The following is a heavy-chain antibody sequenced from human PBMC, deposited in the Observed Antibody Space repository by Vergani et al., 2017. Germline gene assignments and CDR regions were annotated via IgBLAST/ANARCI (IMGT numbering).Heavy chain of an antibody. V-gene: IGHV5-51*01. J-gene: IGHJ4*02. D-gene: IGHD5-24*01. Sequence: EVMLVQSGAEVKKPGESLKISCKYSESSFISNEIACVRQMSRKGLQWMGNINPIDSKIAYSPSFQGQAIMSLDKSITTAYLQWRRLKAPDTAIYYCTRHVPCVDGTCLHFDHWGQGTQVTVSS. CDR3: TRHVPCVDGTCLHFDH. CDR1: ESSFISNE. CDR2: INPIDSKI.